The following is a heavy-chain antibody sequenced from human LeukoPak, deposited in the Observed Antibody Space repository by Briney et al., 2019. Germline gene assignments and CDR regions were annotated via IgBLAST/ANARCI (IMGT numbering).Heavy chain of an antibody. J-gene: IGHJ4*02. Sequence: PGGSLRLSCAASGFTVSSNYMSWVRQAPGKGLEWVSVIYSGGSTYYADSVKGRFTISRDNSKNTLYLQMNSLRAEDTAVYYCANLKYSYGSYYFDYWGQGTLVTVSS. D-gene: IGHD5-18*01. CDR2: IYSGGST. V-gene: IGHV3-66*01. CDR1: GFTVSSNY. CDR3: ANLKYSYGSYYFDY.